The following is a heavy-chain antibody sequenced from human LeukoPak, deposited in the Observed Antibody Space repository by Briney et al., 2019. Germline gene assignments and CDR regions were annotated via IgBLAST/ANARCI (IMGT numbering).Heavy chain of an antibody. CDR2: INHSGST. J-gene: IGHJ4*02. D-gene: IGHD5-18*01. V-gene: IGHV4-34*01. CDR3: ARLGGYSYGLAC. CDR1: GGSFSGYY. Sequence: SETLSLTCAVYGGSFSGYYWSWIRQPPGKGLEWIGEINHSGSTNYNPSLKSRVTISVDTSKNQFSLKLSSVTAADTAVYYCARLGGYSYGLACWGQGTLVTVSS.